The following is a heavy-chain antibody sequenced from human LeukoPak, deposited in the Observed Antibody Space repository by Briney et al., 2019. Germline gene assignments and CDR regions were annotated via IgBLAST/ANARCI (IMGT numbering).Heavy chain of an antibody. CDR2: ISYDGSNK. CDR1: GFTFSSYA. V-gene: IGHV3-30-3*01. D-gene: IGHD6-19*01. J-gene: IGHJ4*02. CDR3: ARSVAGNFFADY. Sequence: PGGSLRLSCAASGFTFSSYAMHWVRQAPGKGLEWEAVISYDGSNKYYADSVKGRFTISRDNSKNTLYLQMNSLRAEDTAVYYCARSVAGNFFADYWGQGTLVTVSS.